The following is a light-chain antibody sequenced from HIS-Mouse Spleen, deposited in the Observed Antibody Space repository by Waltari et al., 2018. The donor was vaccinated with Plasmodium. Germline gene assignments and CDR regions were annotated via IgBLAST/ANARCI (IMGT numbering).Light chain of an antibody. Sequence: SYELTPPPSVSVSPGQTARITCSGDALPKKSAYWYQQKSGQAPALVIYEDSKRPSGIPERFSGSSSGTMATLTISGAQVEDEADYYCYSTDSSGNHRVFGGGTKLTVL. V-gene: IGLV3-10*01. CDR2: EDS. CDR1: ALPKKS. J-gene: IGLJ3*02. CDR3: YSTDSSGNHRV.